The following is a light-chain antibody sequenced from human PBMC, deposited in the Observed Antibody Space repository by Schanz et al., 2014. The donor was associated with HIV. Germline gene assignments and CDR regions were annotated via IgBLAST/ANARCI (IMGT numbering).Light chain of an antibody. CDR1: SSNIGAGFG. V-gene: IGLV1-40*01. CDR3: CSYTGSGTLWV. CDR2: GNN. J-gene: IGLJ3*02. Sequence: QSVLTQPPSVSGAPGQRVTISCTGSSSNIGAGFGVHWYQQPPGTAPKLLIYGNNNRPSGVPDRFSASKSGNTASLTISGLQAEDEADYYCCSYTGSGTLWVFGGGTKLTVL.